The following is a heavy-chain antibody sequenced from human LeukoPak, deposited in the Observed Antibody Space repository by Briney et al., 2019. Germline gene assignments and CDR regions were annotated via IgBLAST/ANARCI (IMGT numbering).Heavy chain of an antibody. J-gene: IGHJ4*02. CDR2: ISGSGGST. V-gene: IGHV3-23*01. D-gene: IGHD3-22*01. CDR3: AKPYYYDSSDYYPTPFDY. CDR1: GFTFSSYA. Sequence: GGSLRLSCAASGFTFSSYAMSWVRQAPGKGLEWVSAISGSGGSTYYADSVKGRFTISRDNPKNTLYLQMNSLRAEDTAVYYCAKPYYYDSSDYYPTPFDYWGQGTLVTVSS.